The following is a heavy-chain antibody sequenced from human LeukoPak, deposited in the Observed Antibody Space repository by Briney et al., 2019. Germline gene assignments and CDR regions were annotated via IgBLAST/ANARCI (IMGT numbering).Heavy chain of an antibody. CDR2: INAGNGNT. CDR3: ARVLRRFGYFDY. CDR1: GYTFTYYA. J-gene: IGHJ4*02. D-gene: IGHD4-23*01. Sequence: ASVKVSCKASGYTFTYYAIQWVRQAPGQRLEWMGWINAGNGNTKYSQKFQGRVTITRYTSASTAYMELSSLRSEDTAVYYCARVLRRFGYFDYWGQGTLVTVSS. V-gene: IGHV1-3*01.